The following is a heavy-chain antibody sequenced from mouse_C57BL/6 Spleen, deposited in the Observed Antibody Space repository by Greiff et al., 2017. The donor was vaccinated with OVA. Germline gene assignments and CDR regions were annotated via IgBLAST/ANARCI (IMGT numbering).Heavy chain of an antibody. CDR2: INYDGSST. CDR3: ARDPDGYPYAMDY. J-gene: IGHJ4*01. V-gene: IGHV5-16*01. D-gene: IGHD2-3*01. Sequence: EVQVVESEGGLVQPGSSMKLSCTASGFTFSDYYMAWVRQVPEKGLEWVANINYDGSSTYYLDSLKSRFIISRDNAKNILYLQMSSLKSEDTATYYCARDPDGYPYAMDYWGQGTSVTVSS. CDR1: GFTFSDYY.